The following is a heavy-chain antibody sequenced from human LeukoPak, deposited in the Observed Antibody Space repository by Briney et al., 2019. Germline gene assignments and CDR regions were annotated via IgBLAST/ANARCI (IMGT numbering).Heavy chain of an antibody. V-gene: IGHV4-4*09. D-gene: IGHD2-2*01. Sequence: SETLSLTCTVSDDSISDYYWSWIRQPPGKGLEWIGYIYTRGTTNYNPSFKSRVTMSADTSKNQFSLTLDSVTAADTAVYYCARSRPAPKEFDHWGQGTLVTVSS. CDR3: ARSRPAPKEFDH. CDR2: IYTRGTT. J-gene: IGHJ4*02. CDR1: DDSISDYY.